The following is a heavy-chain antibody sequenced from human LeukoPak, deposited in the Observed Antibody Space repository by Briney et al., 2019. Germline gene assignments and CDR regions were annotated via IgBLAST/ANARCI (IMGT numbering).Heavy chain of an antibody. CDR3: ARSQLLWFGELNYYFDY. Sequence: GGSLRLSCAASGFTFSSYAMHWVRQAPGEGLEYVSAISSNGGSTYYANSVKGRFTISRDNSKNTLYLQMGSLRAEDMAVYYCARSQLLWFGELNYYFDYWGQGTLVTVSS. V-gene: IGHV3-64*01. D-gene: IGHD3-10*01. CDR1: GFTFSSYA. J-gene: IGHJ4*02. CDR2: ISSNGGST.